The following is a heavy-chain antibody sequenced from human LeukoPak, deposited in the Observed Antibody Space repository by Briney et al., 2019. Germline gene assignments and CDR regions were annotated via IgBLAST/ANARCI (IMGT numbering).Heavy chain of an antibody. CDR3: AKDSAFYYIDV. V-gene: IGHV3-48*01. CDR2: ISSSSSTI. CDR1: GFTFSSYG. Sequence: GGSLRLSCAASGFTFSSYGMTWVRQAPGKGLEWVSYISSSSSTIYYADSVKGRFTISRDNAKNSLYLQMNSLKGDDTAVYYCAKDSAFYYIDVWGKGTTVIISS. D-gene: IGHD3-10*01. J-gene: IGHJ6*03.